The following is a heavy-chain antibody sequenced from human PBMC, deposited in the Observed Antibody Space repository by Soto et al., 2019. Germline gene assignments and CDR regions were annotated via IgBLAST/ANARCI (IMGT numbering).Heavy chain of an antibody. CDR3: ARKFAYAEGYYFYGIDV. V-gene: IGHV3-74*01. CDR2: VNSDGDTT. Sequence: EVQLVESGGGLVQPGGSLRLSCAASGFTFRNYWMHWVRQAPGKGLVWVSRVNSDGDTTYYADSVKGRFTISRDNAKNPPHLQMNSLGAQDTAVYYCARKFAYAEGYYFYGIDVWGQGTTVTVSS. J-gene: IGHJ6*02. D-gene: IGHD3-16*01. CDR1: GFTFRNYW.